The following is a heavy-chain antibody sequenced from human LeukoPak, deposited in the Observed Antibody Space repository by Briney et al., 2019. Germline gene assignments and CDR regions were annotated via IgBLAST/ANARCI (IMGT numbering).Heavy chain of an antibody. Sequence: SETLSLTCTVSGGSISSYYWNWFRQPPGKGLEWIGNVYYSGSTNYNSSLKSRVTISLDTSKSQFSLKLTSVTAADTAMYYCARGLLFDSGWYYFDYWGQGTLVTVSS. CDR1: GGSISSYY. CDR3: ARGLLFDSGWYYFDY. J-gene: IGHJ4*02. D-gene: IGHD6-19*01. V-gene: IGHV4-59*01. CDR2: VYYSGST.